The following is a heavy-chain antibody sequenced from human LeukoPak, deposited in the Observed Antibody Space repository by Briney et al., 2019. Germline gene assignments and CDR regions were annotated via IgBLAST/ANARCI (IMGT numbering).Heavy chain of an antibody. CDR3: ARITTPNSYYYYYYMDV. V-gene: IGHV4-61*02. D-gene: IGHD4-11*01. CDR2: TYTSGST. J-gene: IGHJ6*03. CDR1: GGSISSGSYY. Sequence: PSETLSLTCTVSGGSISSGSYYWSWIRQPAGKGLEWIGRTYTSGSTNYNPSLKSRVTISVDTSKNQFSLKLSSVTAADTAVYYCARITTPNSYYYYYYMDVWGKGTTVTVSS.